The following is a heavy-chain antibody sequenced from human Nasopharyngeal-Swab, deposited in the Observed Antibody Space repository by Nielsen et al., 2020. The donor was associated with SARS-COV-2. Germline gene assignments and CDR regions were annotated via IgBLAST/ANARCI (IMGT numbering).Heavy chain of an antibody. D-gene: IGHD2-15*01. CDR2: IRSKGNSYAT. Sequence: GESLKISCAASGFIFSDSAIHWVRQASGKGLEWVGRIRSKGNSYATEYAASAEVRFTISRDDSKNTAYLQMNSLITEDTAVYYCTRCGGSCYTGKDYWGQGTLVTVSS. J-gene: IGHJ4*02. CDR1: GFIFSDSA. CDR3: TRCGGSCYTGKDY. V-gene: IGHV3-73*01.